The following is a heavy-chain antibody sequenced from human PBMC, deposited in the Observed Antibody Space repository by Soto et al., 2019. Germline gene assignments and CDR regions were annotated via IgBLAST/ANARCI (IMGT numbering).Heavy chain of an antibody. V-gene: IGHV3-21*01. J-gene: IGHJ4*02. D-gene: IGHD3-9*01. CDR2: ISANNTYI. Sequence: EVQLVESGGGLVKPGGSLRLTCAGSTFNFTHYTLSWVRQAPGKGLEWVSSISANNTYIFYADSVKGRFTISRDNAKKSVSLQMSSLRAEDTALYYCARVNSATGSMHFDHWGQGTLVTVSS. CDR3: ARVNSATGSMHFDH. CDR1: TFNFTHYT.